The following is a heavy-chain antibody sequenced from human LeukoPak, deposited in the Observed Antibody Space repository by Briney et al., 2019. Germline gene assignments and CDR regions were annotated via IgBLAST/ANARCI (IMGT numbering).Heavy chain of an antibody. Sequence: GESLQISCKGSGHSFTSYRIGWVRQMPGKGLEWMGIIYPGDSDTRYSPSFQGQVTISADKSISTAYLQWSSLKASDTAMYYCSRQFGGAAAGTPDFDYWGQGTLVTVSS. CDR2: IYPGDSDT. V-gene: IGHV5-51*01. CDR3: SRQFGGAAAGTPDFDY. J-gene: IGHJ4*02. CDR1: GHSFTSYR. D-gene: IGHD6-13*01.